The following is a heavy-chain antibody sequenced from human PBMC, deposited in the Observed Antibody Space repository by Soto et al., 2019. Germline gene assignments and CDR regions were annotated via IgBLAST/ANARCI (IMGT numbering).Heavy chain of an antibody. V-gene: IGHV3-30-3*01. Sequence: QVQLVESGGGMVQPGSSLRLSCAASGFSFSDYAMHLVRQAPGKELEWVTIISYDSSLKYNADSVKGRFTISRDNSKNILYLQINSLRAEDTAVYSCAATYSKSWHNIVLWGQGTLVTVSS. D-gene: IGHD2-2*01. CDR3: AATYSKSWHNIVL. CDR2: ISYDSSLK. CDR1: GFSFSDYA. J-gene: IGHJ4*02.